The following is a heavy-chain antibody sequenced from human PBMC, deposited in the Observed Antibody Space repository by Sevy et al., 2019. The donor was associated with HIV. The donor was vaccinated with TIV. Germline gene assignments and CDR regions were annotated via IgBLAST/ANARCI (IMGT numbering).Heavy chain of an antibody. V-gene: IGHV4-59*01. CDR2: IYFTGNT. D-gene: IGHD1-1*01. J-gene: IGHJ4*02. CDR1: GGSISSYF. CDR3: ARDSTTRPRVLDY. Sequence: SETLSLTCSVSGGSISSYFWTWVRQSPGKGLEWIGNIYFTGNTDYSPSLKSRLTLSLETSKSQFSLTLKSVTAADTAIYFCARDSTTRPRVLDYWGQGTLVTVSS.